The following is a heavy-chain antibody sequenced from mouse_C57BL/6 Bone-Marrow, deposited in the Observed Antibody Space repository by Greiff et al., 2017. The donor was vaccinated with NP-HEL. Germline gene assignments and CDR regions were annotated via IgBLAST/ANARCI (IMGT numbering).Heavy chain of an antibody. CDR1: GFTFSDYY. Sequence: EVQLVESGGGLVQPGGSLKLSCAASGFTFSDYYMYWVRQTPEKRLGWVAYISNGGGSTYYPDTVKGRFTISRDNAKNTLYLQMSRLKSEDTAMYYCARQEAAYFYFDYWGQGTTLTVSS. J-gene: IGHJ2*01. CDR2: ISNGGGST. CDR3: ARQEAAYFYFDY. V-gene: IGHV5-12*01. D-gene: IGHD2-10*01.